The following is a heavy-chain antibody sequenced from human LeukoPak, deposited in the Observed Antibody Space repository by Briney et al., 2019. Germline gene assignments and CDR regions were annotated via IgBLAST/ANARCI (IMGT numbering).Heavy chain of an antibody. D-gene: IGHD5-24*01. J-gene: IGHJ4*02. CDR1: GFTFKSYA. CDR3: ARAGYNWEHDY. V-gene: IGHV3-23*01. CDR2: VTGAGGDT. Sequence: GGSLRLSCAASGFTFKSYAMNWVRQAPGKGLEWVSTVTGAGGDTYYADSVKGRFTISRDNAKNTLHLQMNSLRVEDTAVYYCARAGYNWEHDYWGQGPLVTVSS.